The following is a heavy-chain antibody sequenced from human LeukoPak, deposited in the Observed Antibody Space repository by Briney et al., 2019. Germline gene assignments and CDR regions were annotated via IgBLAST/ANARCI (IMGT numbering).Heavy chain of an antibody. Sequence: GSLRLSCTASGFTFGDYAMSWVRQAPGKGLEWVGFIRSKVYGGTTDYAASVSGRFTISRDDPKSIAYLQLNSLIAEDTGVYYCTTTPPGGYYDSSGHPDYWGQGTLVTVSS. V-gene: IGHV3-49*04. CDR2: IRSKVYGGTT. J-gene: IGHJ4*02. CDR3: TTTPPGGYYDSSGHPDY. D-gene: IGHD3-22*01. CDR1: GFTFGDYA.